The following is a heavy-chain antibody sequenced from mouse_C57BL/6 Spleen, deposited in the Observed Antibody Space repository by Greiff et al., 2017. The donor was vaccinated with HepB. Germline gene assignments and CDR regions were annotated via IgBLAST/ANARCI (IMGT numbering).Heavy chain of an antibody. CDR2: ISSGSSTI. CDR1: GFTFSDYG. V-gene: IGHV5-17*01. D-gene: IGHD2-4*01. J-gene: IGHJ2*01. Sequence: EVQRVESGGGLVKPGGSLKLSCAASGFTFSDYGMHWVRQAPEKGLEWVAYISSGSSTIYYADTVKGRFTISRDNAKNTLFLQMTSLRSEDTAMYYCARGNYDYPLYYFDYWGQGTTLTVSS. CDR3: ARGNYDYPLYYFDY.